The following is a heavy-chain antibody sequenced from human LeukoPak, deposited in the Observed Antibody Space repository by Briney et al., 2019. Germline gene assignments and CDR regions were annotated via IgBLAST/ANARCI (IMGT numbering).Heavy chain of an antibody. Sequence: GGSLRLSCAASGFSFSSYGMNWVRQAPGQGLEWVSYIDPTGRSVYYADSVKGRFTVSRDNANHSVVSQMSSLRDDDTAVYFCARKLALWGQGTLVTVSS. CDR2: IDPTGRSV. V-gene: IGHV3-48*02. J-gene: IGHJ4*02. CDR3: ARKLAL. CDR1: GFSFSSYG.